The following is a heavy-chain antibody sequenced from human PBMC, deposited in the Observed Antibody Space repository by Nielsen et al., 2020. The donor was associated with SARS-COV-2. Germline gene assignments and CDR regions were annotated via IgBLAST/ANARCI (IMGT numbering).Heavy chain of an antibody. Sequence: GGSLRLSCAASGFTFDDYAMHWVRQAPGKGLEWVSGISWNSGSIGYADSVKGRFTISRDNAKNSLYLQMNRLRAEDTALYYCAKAPNPLAAAGYYYFDYWGQGTLVTVSS. CDR1: GFTFDDYA. J-gene: IGHJ4*02. V-gene: IGHV3-9*01. D-gene: IGHD6-13*01. CDR2: ISWNSGSI. CDR3: AKAPNPLAAAGYYYFDY.